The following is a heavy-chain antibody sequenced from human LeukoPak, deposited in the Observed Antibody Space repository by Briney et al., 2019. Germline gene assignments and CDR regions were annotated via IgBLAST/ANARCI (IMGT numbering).Heavy chain of an antibody. CDR2: ISGSGGST. V-gene: IGHV3-23*01. Sequence: GGSLRLSCAASGLAFGSYAMSWVRQAPGKGLEWVSAISGSGGSTYSADSVKGRFTISRDNSKNTLYLQINSLRAEDMAMYYCATASGSQYAEYFQHGGQGTLVTVSS. D-gene: IGHD1-26*01. CDR1: GLAFGSYA. J-gene: IGHJ1*01. CDR3: ATASGSQYAEYFQH.